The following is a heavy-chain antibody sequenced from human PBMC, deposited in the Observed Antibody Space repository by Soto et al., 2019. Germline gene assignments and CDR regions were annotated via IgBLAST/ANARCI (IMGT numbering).Heavy chain of an antibody. CDR3: AKNRRQYNGGSPYYYGTDV. D-gene: IGHD5-12*01. V-gene: IGHV3-30*18. CDR1: GFTFSSYG. Sequence: QVQLVESGGGVVQPGRSLRLSCAASGFTFSSYGMHWVRQAPGKGLEWVAVISYDGSKKYYAVSVKDRFTLSRDNSKNXPXXQRRCSGAEDGAVDYWAKNRRQYNGGSPYYYGTDVWGQGTTVTVSS. J-gene: IGHJ6*02. CDR2: ISYDGSKK.